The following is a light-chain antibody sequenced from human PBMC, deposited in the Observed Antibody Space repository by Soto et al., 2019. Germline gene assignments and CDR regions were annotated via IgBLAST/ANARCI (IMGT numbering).Light chain of an antibody. CDR2: KAS. J-gene: IGKJ3*01. V-gene: IGKV1-5*03. CDR3: QQYNTYPFT. Sequence: DIQMTQSPSTLSASVGERVTITCRASKSISSGLAWYQQKPGKAPKLLIYKASSLESGVPSRFSGSGSGTEFTLTISSLQPDDFATYYCQQYNTYPFTFGPGTKVDIK. CDR1: KSISSG.